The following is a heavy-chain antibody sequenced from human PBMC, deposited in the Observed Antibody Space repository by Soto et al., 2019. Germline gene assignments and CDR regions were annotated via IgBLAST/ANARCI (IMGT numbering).Heavy chain of an antibody. CDR1: GGTFSSYT. CDR2: IDPSDSYT. CDR3: ARGREYYYGMDV. Sequence: KVSCKASGGTFSSYTISWVRQMPGKGLEWMGRIDPSDSYTNYSPSFQGQVTISADKSISTAYLQWSSLKASDTAMYYCARGREYYYGMDVWGQGTTVTVSS. V-gene: IGHV5-10-1*04. J-gene: IGHJ6*02.